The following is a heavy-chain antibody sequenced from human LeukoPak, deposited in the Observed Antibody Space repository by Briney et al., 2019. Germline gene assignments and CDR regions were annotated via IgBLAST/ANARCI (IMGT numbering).Heavy chain of an antibody. V-gene: IGHV3-30*18. Sequence: GGSLRLSCAASGFTFRTYGTNWVRQAPGKGLEWVAIISYDGSNEDYADSVKGRFTISRDNSKNTLYLQMNSQRAEDSAVYYCAKSRVRGVYYFDYWGQGTLVTVSS. CDR3: AKSRVRGVYYFDY. D-gene: IGHD3-10*02. CDR2: ISYDGSNE. CDR1: GFTFRTYG. J-gene: IGHJ4*02.